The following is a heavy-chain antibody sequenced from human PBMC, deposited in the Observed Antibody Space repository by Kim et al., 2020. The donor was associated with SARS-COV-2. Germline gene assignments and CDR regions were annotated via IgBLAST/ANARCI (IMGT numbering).Heavy chain of an antibody. CDR1: GFTFHKYT. CDR2: ISGNGDSI. D-gene: IGHD2-15*01. V-gene: IGHV3-21*01. J-gene: IGHJ5*01. CDR3: ARDQGGVVANFDWF. Sequence: LSLTCVASGFTFHKYTMYWVRQAPGKGLEWVSSISGNGDSIHYADSLRGRFTISRDNAKNSLYLQMDRLRPDDTALYFCARDQGGVVANFDWF.